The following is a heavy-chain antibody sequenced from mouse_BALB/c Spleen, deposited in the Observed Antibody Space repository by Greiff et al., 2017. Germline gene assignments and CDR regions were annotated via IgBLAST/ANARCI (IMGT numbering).Heavy chain of an antibody. V-gene: IGHV7-3*02. CDR1: GFTFTDYY. CDR2: IRNKANGYTT. J-gene: IGHJ4*01. CDR3: ARDRGNYAMDY. Sequence: DVKLVESGGGLVQPGGSLRLSCATSGFTFTDYYMSWVRQPPGKALEWLGFIRNKANGYTTEYSASVKGRFTISRDNSQSILYLQMNTLRAEDSATYYCARDRGNYAMDYWGQGTSVTVSS.